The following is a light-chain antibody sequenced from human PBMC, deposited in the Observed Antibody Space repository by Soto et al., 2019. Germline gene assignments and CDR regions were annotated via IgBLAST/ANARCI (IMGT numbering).Light chain of an antibody. J-gene: IGLJ1*01. CDR3: AAWDDSLNGYV. CDR1: SSNIGSNT. CDR2: SNN. V-gene: IGLV1-44*01. Sequence: QSVLTQPPSASGTPGQRVTISCSGSSSNIGSNTVNWYQQLPGMAPKLLIYSNNQRPSGVPDRFSGSESGTSASLAISGLQSEEEADYYCAAWDDSLNGYVFGTATKVTVL.